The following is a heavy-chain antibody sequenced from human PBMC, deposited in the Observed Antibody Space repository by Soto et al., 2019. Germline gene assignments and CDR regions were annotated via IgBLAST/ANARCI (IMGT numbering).Heavy chain of an antibody. CDR3: ARDSIKPQFGMDV. CDR2: IYNSGNT. J-gene: IGHJ6*02. CDR1: GGSISTYY. Sequence: ASETLSLTCTVSGGSISTYYWSWIRQPPGKGLEWIGYIYNSGNTNYNPSLKSRATISVDMSKNQFSLKLSSVTAADTAVYYCARDSIKPQFGMDVWGQGTTVTVSS. V-gene: IGHV4-59*01.